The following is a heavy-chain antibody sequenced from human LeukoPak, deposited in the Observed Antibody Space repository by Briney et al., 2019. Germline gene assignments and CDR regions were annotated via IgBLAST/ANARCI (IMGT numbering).Heavy chain of an antibody. CDR1: GGSISSYY. D-gene: IGHD3-16*02. Sequence: SETLSLTCTVSGGSISSYYWSWIRQPPGKGLEWIGYIYYSGSTYYNPSLKSRVTISVDTSKNQFSLKLSSVTAADTAVYYCARYPYDYVWGSYRPFDYWGQGTLVTVSS. CDR3: ARYPYDYVWGSYRPFDY. CDR2: IYYSGST. J-gene: IGHJ4*02. V-gene: IGHV4-59*12.